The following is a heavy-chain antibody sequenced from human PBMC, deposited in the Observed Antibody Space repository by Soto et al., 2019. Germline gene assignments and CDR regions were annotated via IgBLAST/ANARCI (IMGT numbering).Heavy chain of an antibody. Sequence: PGGSLRLSCAAVGFIFSDYEMNWVRQAPGKGLEWISYISTSGRNIYYADSVKGRFSIYRDNTEKSLYLQMNSLRDDDTAVYYCARELESESGDDAFDLWGQGTMVTVSS. CDR3: ARELESESGDDAFDL. CDR2: ISTSGRNI. J-gene: IGHJ3*01. CDR1: GFIFSDYE. V-gene: IGHV3-48*03. D-gene: IGHD3-3*01.